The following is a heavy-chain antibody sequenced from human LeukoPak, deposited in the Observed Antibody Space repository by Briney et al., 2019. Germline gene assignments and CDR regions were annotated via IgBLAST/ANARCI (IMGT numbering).Heavy chain of an antibody. Sequence: SETLSLTCTVSGGSISSGDYYWGWIRQLPGKGLEWIGYIYYSGRTYYNPSLKSRLTISIDTSKSQFSLNLKSVTAADTAVYYCASSSCGGDCYRFDYWGQGTLVTVSS. J-gene: IGHJ4*02. V-gene: IGHV4-30-4*08. CDR2: IYYSGRT. CDR3: ASSSCGGDCYRFDY. CDR1: GGSISSGDYY. D-gene: IGHD2-21*02.